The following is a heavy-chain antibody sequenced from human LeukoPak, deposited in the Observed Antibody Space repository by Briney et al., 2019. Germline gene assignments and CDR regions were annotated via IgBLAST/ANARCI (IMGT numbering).Heavy chain of an antibody. CDR1: GGSISSYY. D-gene: IGHD2-15*01. CDR2: IYYSGST. CDR3: ARDRKGCSGGSCHIMDV. J-gene: IGHJ6*04. Sequence: SETLSLTCTVSGGSISSYYWSWIRQPPGKGLEWIGYIYYSGSTNYNPSLKSRVTISVGTSKNQFSLKLSSVTAADTAVYYCARDRKGCSGGSCHIMDVWAKGPRSPSPQ. V-gene: IGHV4-59*01.